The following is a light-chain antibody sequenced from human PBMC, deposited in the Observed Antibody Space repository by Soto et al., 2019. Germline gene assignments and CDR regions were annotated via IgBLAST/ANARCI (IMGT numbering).Light chain of an antibody. CDR2: GAS. V-gene: IGKV1-5*03. CDR3: QQYNSYWT. CDR1: ESISTW. Sequence: DIPMTQSPSSLSASLGDRVTITCRASESISTWLAWYQQKPGKAPKLLIYGASSLESGVPPRLSGSGSGTEFTLTISSLQPDDFATYYCQQYNSYWTFGQGTKVDIK. J-gene: IGKJ1*01.